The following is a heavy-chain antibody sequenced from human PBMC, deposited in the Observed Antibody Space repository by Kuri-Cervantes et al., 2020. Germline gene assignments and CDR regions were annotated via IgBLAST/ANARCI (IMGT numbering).Heavy chain of an antibody. CDR2: INHSGSS. D-gene: IGHD5-12*01. J-gene: IGHJ4*02. CDR1: GGSFSGYY. Sequence: SETLSLTCAVYGGSFSGYYWSWIRQPPGKGLEWIGKINHSGSSNYNPSLKSRVTISVDTSKNQLSLKLSSVTAADTAVYYCARDTVAGNGDYSDYWGQGTLVTVSS. CDR3: ARDTVAGNGDYSDY. V-gene: IGHV4-34*01.